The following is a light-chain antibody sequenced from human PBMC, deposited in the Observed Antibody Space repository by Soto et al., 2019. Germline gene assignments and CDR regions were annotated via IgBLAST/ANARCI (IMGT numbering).Light chain of an antibody. CDR1: QSVSSNY. CDR2: GAS. CDR3: QQYGSSPLT. J-gene: IGKJ4*01. V-gene: IGKV3-20*01. Sequence: EIVLTQSPGTLSLSPGERATLSCRASQSVSSNYLAWYQQKRGQPPRLLIYGASIRATGTPDRFSGSGSGTDFTLTISRLEPEDFAVYYCQQYGSSPLTFGGGAKVEIK.